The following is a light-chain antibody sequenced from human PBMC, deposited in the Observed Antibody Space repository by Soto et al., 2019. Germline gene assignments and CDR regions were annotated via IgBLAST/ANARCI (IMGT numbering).Light chain of an antibody. Sequence: IQLTQSPSSLSASVGDRVTITCRASQGVSSYLAWYQQKPGKAPNLLIYVTYTLQSGLPSRFSGSGSGTDFTLTISRLQPEDFATYYCQQHNRYPLTFGGGTKVEIK. CDR3: QQHNRYPLT. J-gene: IGKJ4*01. CDR2: VTY. CDR1: QGVSSY. V-gene: IGKV1-9*01.